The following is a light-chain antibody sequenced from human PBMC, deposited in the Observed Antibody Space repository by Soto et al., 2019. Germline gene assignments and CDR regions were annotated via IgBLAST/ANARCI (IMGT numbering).Light chain of an antibody. CDR1: RSDVGGYNY. CDR3: SSYTSSSTVVV. Sequence: QSVLTQPASVSGSPGQSITISCTGTRSDVGGYNYVSWYQQHPGKAPKLMIYDVSNRPSGVSNRFSGSKSGNTASLTISGLQAEDEADYYCSSYTSSSTVVVFGGGTKVTVL. V-gene: IGLV2-14*01. CDR2: DVS. J-gene: IGLJ2*01.